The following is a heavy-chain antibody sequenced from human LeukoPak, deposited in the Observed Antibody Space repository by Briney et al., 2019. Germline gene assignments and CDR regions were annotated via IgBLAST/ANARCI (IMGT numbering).Heavy chain of an antibody. J-gene: IGHJ4*02. D-gene: IGHD6-13*01. Sequence: GRSLILCCAASGFTFSSYAMHWVPQAPGKGLEWVAAISYDGSNKYYADSVKGRLTISRDNSKNTLYLQMNSLRAEDTAVYYCGSGSPIDYWGQGTLVTVSS. CDR3: GSGSPIDY. CDR2: ISYDGSNK. CDR1: GFTFSSYA. V-gene: IGHV3-30*01.